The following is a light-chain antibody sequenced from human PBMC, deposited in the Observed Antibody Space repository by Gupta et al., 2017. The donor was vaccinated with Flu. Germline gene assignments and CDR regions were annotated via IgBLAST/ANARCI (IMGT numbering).Light chain of an antibody. J-gene: IGKJ4*01. CDR1: QAISIY. CDR3: QQSYRNPLT. CDR2: TAS. Sequence: DILMTQSPSSLSASVGDRVTITCRASQAISIYLNWYQQKPGKAPKLLIYTASSWQSGVPSRFSGTGSGTDFTLTISSLHPEDFATYFCQQSYRNPLTFGGGTKVEIK. V-gene: IGKV1-39*01.